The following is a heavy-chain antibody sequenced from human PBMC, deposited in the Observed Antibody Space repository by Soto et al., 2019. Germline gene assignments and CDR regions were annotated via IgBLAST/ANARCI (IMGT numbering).Heavy chain of an antibody. CDR3: ARHHGSPGSYFGMDV. D-gene: IGHD6-13*01. J-gene: IGHJ6*02. CDR2: IYPGDSDT. V-gene: IGHV5-51*01. Sequence: GESLKISCKGSGYSFTSYWINWVRQMPGKGLEWMGIIYPGDSDTKYSPSFQGQVTISADKSISTAYLQWRSLKASDTAMYYCARHHGSPGSYFGMDVWGQGTTVTVSS. CDR1: GYSFTSYW.